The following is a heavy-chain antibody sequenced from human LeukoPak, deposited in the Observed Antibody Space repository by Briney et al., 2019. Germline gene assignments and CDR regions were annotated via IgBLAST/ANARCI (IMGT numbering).Heavy chain of an antibody. CDR3: ARRQGCSSTSCPPDY. J-gene: IGHJ4*02. D-gene: IGHD2-2*01. CDR2: IDPGDSDT. Sequence: GESLEISCKGSGYSFTSYWIGWVRQMPGKGLEWMGIIDPGDSDTRYSPSFQGQVTISADKSISTAYLQWSSLKASDTAMYYCARRQGCSSTSCPPDYWGQGTLVTVSP. CDR1: GYSFTSYW. V-gene: IGHV5-51*01.